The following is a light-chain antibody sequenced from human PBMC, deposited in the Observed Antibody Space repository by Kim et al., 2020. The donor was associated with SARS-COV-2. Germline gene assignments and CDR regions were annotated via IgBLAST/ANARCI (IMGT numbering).Light chain of an antibody. J-gene: IGLJ2*01. CDR2: RYT. CDR3: QSYDSSLRGVG. CDR1: TSHSRVNFY. Sequence: QAVPLYCTGSTSHSRVNFYGHWCRQLPETAPKPHTSRYTNPPSGVPDRFSGSKSGTSASLAITGLQAEDEDDYYCQSYDSSLRGVGFGGGTQLTVL. V-gene: IGLV1-40*01.